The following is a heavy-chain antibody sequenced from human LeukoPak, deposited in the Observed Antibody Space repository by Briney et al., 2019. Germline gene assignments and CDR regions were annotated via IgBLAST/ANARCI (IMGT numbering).Heavy chain of an antibody. CDR2: MNPNSGNT. D-gene: IGHD3-22*01. Sequence: ASVKVSCKASGYTFTSYDINWVRQATGQGLEWMGWMNPNSGNTGYAQKFQGRVTMTKNTPISTDYMELSSLRSEDTAVYYCARGAYDSSGYFSEPNDYWGQGTLVTVSS. V-gene: IGHV1-8*01. CDR3: ARGAYDSSGYFSEPNDY. CDR1: GYTFTSYD. J-gene: IGHJ4*02.